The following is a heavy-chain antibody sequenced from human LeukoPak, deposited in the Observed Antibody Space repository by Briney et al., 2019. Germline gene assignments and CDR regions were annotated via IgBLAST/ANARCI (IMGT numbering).Heavy chain of an antibody. Sequence: PGRSLRLSCAASGFTFSSYAMHWVRQAPGKGLEWVAVISYDGSNKYYADSVKGRFTISRDNSKNTLYLQMNSLRAEDTAVYYCARDGSSYYDFPEDYWGQGTLVTVSS. V-gene: IGHV3-30*01. CDR1: GFTFSSYA. D-gene: IGHD3-3*01. CDR2: ISYDGSNK. J-gene: IGHJ4*02. CDR3: ARDGSSYYDFPEDY.